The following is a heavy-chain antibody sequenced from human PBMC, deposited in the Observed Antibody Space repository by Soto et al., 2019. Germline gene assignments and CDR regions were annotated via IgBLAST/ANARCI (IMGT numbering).Heavy chain of an antibody. CDR2: ISWDAYST. D-gene: IGHD2-2*01. Sequence: GGSLRLSCAASGFTFHDYSMHWVRQAPGKXLEWVSLISWDAYSTYYADSVKGRFTISRDNSKNSLYLQMNSLRTEDTALYYCAKDRDCSSTSCPYYYYYAMNVWGQGTTVTVSS. CDR1: GFTFHDYS. J-gene: IGHJ6*02. V-gene: IGHV3-43*01. CDR3: AKDRDCSSTSCPYYYYYAMNV.